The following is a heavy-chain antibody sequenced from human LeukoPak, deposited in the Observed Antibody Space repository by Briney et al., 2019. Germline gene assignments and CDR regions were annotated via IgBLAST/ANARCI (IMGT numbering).Heavy chain of an antibody. CDR2: ISHSGST. CDR1: GASINTYY. CDR3: AAMRYGRDYYYGMDV. J-gene: IGHJ6*02. V-gene: IGHV4-59*01. D-gene: IGHD1-14*01. Sequence: SETLSLTCTVSGASINTYYWSWIRQPPGKGLEWIGYISHSGSTDSNPSLKSRVTISLDTSKNQFSLKLTSVTAADTAVYYCAAMRYGRDYYYGMDVWGQGTTVTVSS.